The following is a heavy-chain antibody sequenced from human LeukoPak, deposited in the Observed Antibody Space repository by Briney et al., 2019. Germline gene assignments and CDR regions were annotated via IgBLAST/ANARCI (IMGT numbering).Heavy chain of an antibody. CDR3: AKMDDSSGYYSD. Sequence: GGSLRLSSAASGFTFSSYAMSWVRQAPGKGLEWVSAISGSGGSTYYADSVKGRFTISRDNSKNTLYLQMNSLRAEDTAVYYCAKMDDSSGYYSDWGQGTLVTVSS. V-gene: IGHV3-23*01. D-gene: IGHD3-22*01. CDR2: ISGSGGST. CDR1: GFTFSSYA. J-gene: IGHJ4*02.